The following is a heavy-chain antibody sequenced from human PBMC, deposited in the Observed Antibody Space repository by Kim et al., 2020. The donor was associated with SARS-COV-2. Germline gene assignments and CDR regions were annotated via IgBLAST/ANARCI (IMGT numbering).Heavy chain of an antibody. J-gene: IGHJ6*02. V-gene: IGHV4-31*03. D-gene: IGHD3-22*01. Sequence: SETLSLTCTVSGGSISSGGYYWSWIRQHPGKGLEWIGYIYYSGSTYYNPSLKSRVTISVDTSKNQFSLKLSSVTSADTAVYYCARDAAAGYYDSSGHLGMDVWGQGTTVTVSS. CDR1: GGSISSGGYY. CDR3: ARDAAAGYYDSSGHLGMDV. CDR2: IYYSGST.